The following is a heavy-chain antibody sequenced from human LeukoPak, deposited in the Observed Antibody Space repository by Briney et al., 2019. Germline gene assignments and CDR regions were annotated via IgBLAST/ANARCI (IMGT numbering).Heavy chain of an antibody. CDR3: AKDDGLSPTYDFHN. V-gene: IGHV1-2*02. CDR1: GYTFTDSY. D-gene: IGHD2-2*01. Sequence: ASVWVSSKASGYTFTDSYVHWVRQAPGQGLEWMGWINPNSGDTNYAQQFQGRVTMTRATSISTSYMELSRLRSDDTAVYYCAKDDGLSPTYDFHNWGQGTLVTVS. J-gene: IGHJ4*02. CDR2: INPNSGDT.